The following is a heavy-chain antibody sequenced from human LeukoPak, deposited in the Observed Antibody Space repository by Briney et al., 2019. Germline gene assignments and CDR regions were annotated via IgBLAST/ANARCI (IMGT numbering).Heavy chain of an antibody. J-gene: IGHJ4*02. CDR2: IRYTGSNK. V-gene: IGHV3-30*02. CDR1: GFTFSSYG. D-gene: IGHD3-22*01. Sequence: GGSLRLSCAASGFTFSSYGMHWVRQAPGKGLEWVAFIRYTGSNKYYADSVKGRFTISRDNSKNTLYLQMNGLRAEDTAVYYCATDGKLGYYDTSGFFPDYWGQGTLVTVSS. CDR3: ATDGKLGYYDTSGFFPDY.